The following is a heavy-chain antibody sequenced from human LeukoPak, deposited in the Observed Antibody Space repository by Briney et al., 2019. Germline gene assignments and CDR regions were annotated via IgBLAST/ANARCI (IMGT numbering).Heavy chain of an antibody. J-gene: IGHJ6*03. CDR1: GFTFSSYS. CDR3: ASSTDYYYYYMDV. CDR2: VSSSSSYI. V-gene: IGHV3-21*01. Sequence: GGSLRLSCAASGFTFSSYSINWVRQAPGKGLEWVSSVSSSSSYIYYADSVKGRFTISRDNAKNSLYLQMNSLRAEDTAVYYCASSTDYYYYYMDVWGKGTTVTISS.